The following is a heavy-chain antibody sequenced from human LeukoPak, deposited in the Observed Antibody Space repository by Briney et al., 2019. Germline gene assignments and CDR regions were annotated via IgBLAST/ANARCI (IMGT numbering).Heavy chain of an antibody. CDR3: ARCDSSSWFANYYYYGMDV. Sequence: ASVKVSCKASGGTFSSYAISWVRQATGQGLEWMGWMNPNSGNTGYAQKFQGRVTMTRNTSISTAYMELSSLRSEDTAVYYCARCDSSSWFANYYYYGMDVWGQGTTVTVSS. CDR2: MNPNSGNT. V-gene: IGHV1-8*02. D-gene: IGHD6-13*01. CDR1: GGTFSSYA. J-gene: IGHJ6*02.